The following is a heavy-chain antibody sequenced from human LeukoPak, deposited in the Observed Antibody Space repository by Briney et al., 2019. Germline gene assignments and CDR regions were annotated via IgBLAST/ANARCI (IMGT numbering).Heavy chain of an antibody. D-gene: IGHD6-19*01. Sequence: SVKVSCKASGDTFSSYAISWVRQAPGQGLEWMGRIIPILGIANYAQKFQGRVTITADKSTSTAYMELSSLRSEDTAVYYCARGLIAVAGNYFDYWGQGTLVTVSS. CDR2: IIPILGIA. V-gene: IGHV1-69*04. CDR1: GDTFSSYA. CDR3: ARGLIAVAGNYFDY. J-gene: IGHJ4*02.